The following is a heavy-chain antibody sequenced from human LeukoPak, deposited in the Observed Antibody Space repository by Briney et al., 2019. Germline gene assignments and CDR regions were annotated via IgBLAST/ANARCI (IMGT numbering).Heavy chain of an antibody. CDR1: GDSISTSNSY. CDR2: IYYSGST. CDR3: ARRKGIAAVDY. D-gene: IGHD6-13*01. V-gene: IGHV4-39*01. Sequence: PSETLSLTCTVSGDSISTSNSYWGWIRQPPGKGLEWIGSIYYSGSTYYNPSLKSRVTISVDTSKNQFSLKLSSVTAADTAVYYCARRKGIAAVDYWGQGTLVTVSS. J-gene: IGHJ4*02.